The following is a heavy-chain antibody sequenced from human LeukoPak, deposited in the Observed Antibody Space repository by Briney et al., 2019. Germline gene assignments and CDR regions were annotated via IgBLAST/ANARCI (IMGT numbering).Heavy chain of an antibody. CDR2: IYYSGST. CDR3: ARVYSGTYYYYYMDV. Sequence: PSETLSLTCTVSGGSISSYYWSWIRRPPGKGLEWVGYIYYSGSTNYNPSLKSRVTIPVDTSKNQFSLKLSSVTAADTAVYYCARVYSGTYYYYYMDVWGKGTTVTVSS. J-gene: IGHJ6*03. V-gene: IGHV4-59*01. CDR1: GGSISSYY. D-gene: IGHD1-26*01.